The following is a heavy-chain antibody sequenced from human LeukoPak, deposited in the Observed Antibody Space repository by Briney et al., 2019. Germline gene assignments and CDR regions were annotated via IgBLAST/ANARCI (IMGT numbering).Heavy chain of an antibody. CDR3: ARDVLYDSSGYYSDY. J-gene: IGHJ4*02. Sequence: GGSLRLSCAASGFTFDEYGMSWVRQAPGKGLEWVSGINWNGGSTGYADSVKGRFTISRDNTKKSLYLQMNSLRAEDTALYYCARDVLYDSSGYYSDYWGQGTLVTVSS. D-gene: IGHD3-22*01. V-gene: IGHV3-20*04. CDR1: GFTFDEYG. CDR2: INWNGGST.